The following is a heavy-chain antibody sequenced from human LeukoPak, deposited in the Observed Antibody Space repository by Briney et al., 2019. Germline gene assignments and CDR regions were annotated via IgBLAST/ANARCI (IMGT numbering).Heavy chain of an antibody. CDR2: ISGSGGST. Sequence: GGSLRLSCAASGFTFSSYAMSWVRPAPGKGLEWVSAISGSGGSTYYADSVKGRFTISRDNSKNTLYLQMNSLRAEDTAVYYCAKDLVVLMVYAIDEVAVSDPWGQGTLVTVSS. V-gene: IGHV3-23*01. D-gene: IGHD2-8*01. J-gene: IGHJ5*02. CDR1: GFTFSSYA. CDR3: AKDLVVLMVYAIDEVAVSDP.